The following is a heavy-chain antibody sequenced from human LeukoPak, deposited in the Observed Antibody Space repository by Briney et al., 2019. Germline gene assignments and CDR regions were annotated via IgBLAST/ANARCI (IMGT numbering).Heavy chain of an antibody. J-gene: IGHJ4*02. CDR1: GFTFSSYA. CDR2: ISYDGSNK. D-gene: IGHD3-3*01. CDR3: AKDQTIIGPAEYYFDY. V-gene: IGHV3-30-3*01. Sequence: GGSLRLSCAASGFTFSSYALHWVRQAPGKGLEWVAFISYDGSNKYYANSVKGQSTISRDNAKNTLYLQMNSLSAEDTAEYYCAKDQTIIGPAEYYFDYWGQGTLVTVST.